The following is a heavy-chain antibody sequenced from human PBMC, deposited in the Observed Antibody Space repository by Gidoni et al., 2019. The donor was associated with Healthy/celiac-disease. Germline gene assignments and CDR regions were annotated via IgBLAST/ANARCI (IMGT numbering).Heavy chain of an antibody. Sequence: VQLVESGGGLVEAGGSMRLSCAACGFPFSSHSMNWVRQGPGKGLEWVSYISSSSSTIYYADSVKGRFTISRDNAKNSLYLQMNSLRDEDTAVYYCARDWSVVAGVFDYWGQGTLVTVSS. V-gene: IGHV3-48*02. CDR2: ISSSSSTI. D-gene: IGHD2-15*01. CDR3: ARDWSVVAGVFDY. CDR1: GFPFSSHS. J-gene: IGHJ4*02.